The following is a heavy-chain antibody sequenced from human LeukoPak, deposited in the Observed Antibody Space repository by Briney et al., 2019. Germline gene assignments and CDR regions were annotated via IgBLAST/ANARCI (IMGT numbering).Heavy chain of an antibody. Sequence: GRSLRLSCAASGFTFSSYGMHWVRQAPGKGLEWVAVISYDGSNKYYADSVKGRFTISRDNSKSTLYLQMNSLRAEDTAVYYCARDRARYCSSTSCYGVNWFDPWGQGTLVTVSS. CDR3: ARDRARYCSSTSCYGVNWFDP. D-gene: IGHD2-2*01. V-gene: IGHV3-30*03. J-gene: IGHJ5*02. CDR2: ISYDGSNK. CDR1: GFTFSSYG.